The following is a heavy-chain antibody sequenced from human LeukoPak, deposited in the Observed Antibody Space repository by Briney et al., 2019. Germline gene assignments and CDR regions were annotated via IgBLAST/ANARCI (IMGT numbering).Heavy chain of an antibody. CDR1: GGSISSYY. D-gene: IGHD3-9*01. CDR3: ARVNDILTGYSFDY. CDR2: IYYSGST. Sequence: SETLSLTCTVSGGSISSYYWSWIRQPPGKGLEWIGDIYYSGSTNYNPSLKSRVTISVDTSKNQFSLKLSSVTAADTAVYYCARVNDILTGYSFDYWGQGTLVTVSS. J-gene: IGHJ4*02. V-gene: IGHV4-59*01.